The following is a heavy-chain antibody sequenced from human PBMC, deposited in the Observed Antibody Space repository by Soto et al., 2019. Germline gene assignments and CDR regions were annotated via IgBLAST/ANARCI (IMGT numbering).Heavy chain of an antibody. D-gene: IGHD2-2*01. CDR1: GDSVSTKSAT. CDR2: TYYRSTRYT. J-gene: IGHJ5*01. CDR3: ARGVGNSWLDS. V-gene: IGHV6-1*01. Sequence: SQTLSLTCVISGDSVSTKSATWAWIRQSPSRGLEWLGRTYYRSTRYTDYAVSVKGRITITPATSNNQFSRQLHFVTPYETACYYCARGVGNSWLDSWGQGTLFTFS.